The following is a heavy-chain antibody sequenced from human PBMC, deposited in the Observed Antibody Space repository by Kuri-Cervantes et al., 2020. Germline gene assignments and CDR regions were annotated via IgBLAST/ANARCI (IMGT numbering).Heavy chain of an antibody. CDR3: AKDYCSSTSCYGGNLGY. D-gene: IGHD2-2*01. CDR1: GFTFSSYS. CDR2: ISSSSSTI. Sequence: GESLKISCAASGFTFSSYSMNWVRQAPGKGLEWVSYISSSSSTIYYADSVKGRFTISRDNAKNSLYLQMNSLRDEDTAVYYCAKDYCSSTSCYGGNLGYWGQGTLVTVSS. V-gene: IGHV3-48*02. J-gene: IGHJ4*02.